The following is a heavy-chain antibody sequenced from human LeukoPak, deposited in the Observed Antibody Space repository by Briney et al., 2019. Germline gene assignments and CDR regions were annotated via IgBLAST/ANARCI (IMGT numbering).Heavy chain of an antibody. V-gene: IGHV1-69*13. Sequence: GASVKVSCKVSGYTLTELSMHWVRQAPGQGLEWMGGIIPIFGTANYAQKFQGRVTITADESTSTAYMELSSLRSEDTAVYYCARDLGGGGLSENFDYWGQGTLVTVSS. J-gene: IGHJ4*02. CDR1: GYTLTELS. CDR2: IIPIFGTA. CDR3: ARDLGGGGLSENFDY. D-gene: IGHD3-10*01.